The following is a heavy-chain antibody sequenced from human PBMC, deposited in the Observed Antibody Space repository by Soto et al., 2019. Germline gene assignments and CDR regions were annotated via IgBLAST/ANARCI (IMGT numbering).Heavy chain of an antibody. CDR2: ISYDGSNK. CDR1: GFTFSSYG. Sequence: GGSLRLSCAASGFTFSSYGMHGVRQAPGKGLEWVAVISYDGSNKYYADSVKGRFTISRDNSKNTLYLQMNSLRAEDTAVYYCATGGSSLNFDSWGQGTLVTVSS. CDR3: ATGGSSLNFDS. V-gene: IGHV3-30*03. D-gene: IGHD6-6*01. J-gene: IGHJ4*02.